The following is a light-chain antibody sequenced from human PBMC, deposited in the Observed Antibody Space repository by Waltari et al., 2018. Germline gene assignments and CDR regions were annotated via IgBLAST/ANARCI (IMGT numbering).Light chain of an antibody. CDR1: SCSVSTNTY. CDR2: TTN. CDR3: VLYMGKGISV. V-gene: IGLV8-61*01. Sequence: QTVVTQEPSFSVSPGGTVTLTCGLSSCSVSTNTYPSWYQQPPGQAPRTLIYTTNTRSSGVPDRFSGSILGNKAALTITGAQADDESDYYCVLYMGKGISVFGGGTKVTVL. J-gene: IGLJ3*02.